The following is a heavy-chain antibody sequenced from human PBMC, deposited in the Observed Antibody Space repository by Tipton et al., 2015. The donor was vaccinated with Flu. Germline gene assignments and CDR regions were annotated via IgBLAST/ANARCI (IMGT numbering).Heavy chain of an antibody. CDR3: ARTLTTQWLAYWHFDL. D-gene: IGHD6-19*01. CDR1: GGSVSSGSYY. J-gene: IGHJ2*01. V-gene: IGHV4-61*01. CDR2: IYYSGST. Sequence: LRLSCTVSGGSVSSGSYYWSWIRQPPGKGLEWIGYIYYSGSTNYNPSLKSRVTISVDTSKNQFSLKLSSVTAADTAVYYCARTLTTQWLAYWHFDLWGRGTLVTVSS.